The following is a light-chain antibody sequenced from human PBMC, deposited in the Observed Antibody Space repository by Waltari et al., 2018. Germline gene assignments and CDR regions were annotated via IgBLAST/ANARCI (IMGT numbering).Light chain of an antibody. CDR3: YSAADNDLGV. CDR2: KDT. CDR1: VLANKY. Sequence: SFELTQTSSLSVSTGQTVRITCSGDVLANKYARWFQQTHGQAPILIISKDTERPSGIPERFSGSSSGTTVTLTISGAQVEDEADYYCYSAADNDLGVFGGGTKLTVL. J-gene: IGLJ3*02. V-gene: IGLV3-27*01.